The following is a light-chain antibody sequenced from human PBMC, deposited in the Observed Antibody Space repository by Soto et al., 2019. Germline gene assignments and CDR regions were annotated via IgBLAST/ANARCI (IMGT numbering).Light chain of an antibody. CDR1: QAIGTT. CDR2: TAT. Sequence: DIQLTQSPSFLSASVGDRVSITCRASQAIGTTLAWYQQKPGKAPTLLIHTATTLHSGVPSRFSGSGSGADFTLTISSLQAEDFATYYCQHRHSYPITFGQGTRLEI. V-gene: IGKV1-9*01. CDR3: QHRHSYPIT. J-gene: IGKJ5*01.